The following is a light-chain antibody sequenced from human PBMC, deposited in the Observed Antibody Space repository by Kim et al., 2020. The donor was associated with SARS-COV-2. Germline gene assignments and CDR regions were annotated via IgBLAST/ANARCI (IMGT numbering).Light chain of an antibody. J-gene: IGLJ3*02. CDR1: NLRTFY. CDR2: GKN. CDR3: NSRDTTNHQWV. V-gene: IGLV3-19*01. Sequence: SSELTQDPAVSVALGQTVRITCQGDNLRTFYASWYQQKPGQAPIVVFSGKNNRPTGIPDRFSGSSSGDTASLTITGAQAEDEADYYCNSRDTTNHQWVFG.